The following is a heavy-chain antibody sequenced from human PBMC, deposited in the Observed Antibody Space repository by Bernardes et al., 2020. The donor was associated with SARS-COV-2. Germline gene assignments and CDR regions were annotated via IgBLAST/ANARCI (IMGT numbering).Heavy chain of an antibody. J-gene: IGHJ6*02. Sequence: SETLSLTCTVSVVAIVSHYWSWIRQSPGKGLEWIGNVYFTGNTNHNPSLRSRAIIGIDTSKSQFSLRLNSVTAADAAVYYCARDVFLGSSWDQSYYGMDVWGQGTTVTVSS. D-gene: IGHD6-13*01. CDR1: VVAIVSHY. CDR2: VYFTGNT. V-gene: IGHV4-59*11. CDR3: ARDVFLGSSWDQSYYGMDV.